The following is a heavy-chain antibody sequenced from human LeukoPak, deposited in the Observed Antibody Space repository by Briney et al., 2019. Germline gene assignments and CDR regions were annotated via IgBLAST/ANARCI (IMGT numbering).Heavy chain of an antibody. CDR1: GFTFSNAW. V-gene: IGHV3-15*01. Sequence: TGGSLRLSGAASGFTFSNAWMSWVRQAPGKGLEWVGRIKSKTDGGTTDYAAPVKGRFTISRDDSKNTLYLQMNSLKTEDTVVYYCTVELRGYCSSTSCYNDWFDPWGQGTLVTVSS. D-gene: IGHD2-2*02. J-gene: IGHJ5*02. CDR3: TVELRGYCSSTSCYNDWFDP. CDR2: IKSKTDGGTT.